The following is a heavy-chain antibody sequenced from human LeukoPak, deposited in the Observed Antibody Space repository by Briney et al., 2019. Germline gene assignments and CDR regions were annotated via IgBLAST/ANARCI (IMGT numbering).Heavy chain of an antibody. J-gene: IGHJ6*03. Sequence: GGSLRLSCAASGFTFSSYGMHWVRQAPGKGLEWVAFIRYDGSNKYYADSVKGRFTISRDNAKNSLYLQMNSLRAEDTALYHCARVGSSWYYYYMDVWGKGTTVTISS. CDR2: IRYDGSNK. CDR3: ARVGSSWYYYYMDV. D-gene: IGHD6-13*01. CDR1: GFTFSSYG. V-gene: IGHV3-30*02.